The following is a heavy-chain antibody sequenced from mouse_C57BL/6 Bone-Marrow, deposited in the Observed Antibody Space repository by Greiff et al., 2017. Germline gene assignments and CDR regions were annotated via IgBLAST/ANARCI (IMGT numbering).Heavy chain of an antibody. V-gene: IGHV1-53*01. CDR3: ARVSYDCGSSCWYFGV. J-gene: IGHJ1*03. D-gene: IGHD1-1*01. CDR1: GYTFTSYW. Sequence: QVQLQQPGTELVKPGASVKLSCKASGYTFTSYWMHWVKQRPGQGLEWIGNINPSNGGTNYNEKFKSKATLTVDKSSSTAYMQLSSLTSEDSAVYYCARVSYDCGSSCWYFGVWGTGTTVTVSS. CDR2: INPSNGGT.